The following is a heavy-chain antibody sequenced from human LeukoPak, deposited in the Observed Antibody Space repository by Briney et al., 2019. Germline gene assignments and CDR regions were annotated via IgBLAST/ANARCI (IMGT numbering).Heavy chain of an antibody. CDR1: GGSFSGYY. Sequence: SETLSVTCAVYGGSFSGYYWSWIRQPPGKGLEWIGEINHSGSTNYNPSLKSRVTISVDTSKNQFSLKLSSVTAADTAVYYCARRPVGATRTWFDPWGQGTLVTVSS. D-gene: IGHD1-26*01. CDR3: ARRPVGATRTWFDP. J-gene: IGHJ5*02. CDR2: INHSGST. V-gene: IGHV4-34*01.